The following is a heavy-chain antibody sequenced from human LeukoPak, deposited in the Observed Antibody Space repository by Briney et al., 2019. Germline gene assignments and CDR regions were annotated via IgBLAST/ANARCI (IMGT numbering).Heavy chain of an antibody. CDR3: ARGSSGWEFDY. CDR1: GFTFSTSW. CDR2: IKEDGTET. V-gene: IGHV3-7*05. Sequence: GGSLRLSCAASGFTFSTSWMTWVRQSPGKGLEWVAHIKEDGTETYYVDSVKGRFTISRVNAQNSVFLQMHSLRAEDTAVYYCARGSSGWEFDYWGQGTLVSVSS. D-gene: IGHD6-19*01. J-gene: IGHJ4*02.